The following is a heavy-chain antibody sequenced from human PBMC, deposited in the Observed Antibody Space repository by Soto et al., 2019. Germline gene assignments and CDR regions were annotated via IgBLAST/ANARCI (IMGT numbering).Heavy chain of an antibody. D-gene: IGHD1-1*01. Sequence: EVQLLESGGGLVQPGGSLRLSCAVSGFTFSSYAMSWVRQAPGKGLEWVSTVSGSGGSTYYADSVKGRFTVSRDNSKTTLYLQMNSLRAEDTAVYYCAKGTTGTTSSVDYGGQGTLVTVSS. CDR1: GFTFSSYA. CDR3: AKGTTGTTSSVDY. CDR2: VSGSGGST. V-gene: IGHV3-23*01. J-gene: IGHJ4*02.